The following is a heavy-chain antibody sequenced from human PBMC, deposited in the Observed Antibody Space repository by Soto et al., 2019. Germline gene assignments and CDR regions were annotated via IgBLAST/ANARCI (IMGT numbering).Heavy chain of an antibody. CDR1: GFTFSSYS. Sequence: EVQLVESGGGLVQPGGSLRLSCAASGFTFSSYSINWVRQAPGKGLEWVSYISTSSSLIYYADSVKGRFTISRDNAKNSLYLQMNSLRAEDTAVYYWARQKILDNWGQGTLVTVSS. J-gene: IGHJ4*02. CDR3: ARQKILDN. CDR2: ISTSSSLI. V-gene: IGHV3-48*01.